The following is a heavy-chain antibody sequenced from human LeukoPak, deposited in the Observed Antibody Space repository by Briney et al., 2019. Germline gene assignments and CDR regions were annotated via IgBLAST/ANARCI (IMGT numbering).Heavy chain of an antibody. CDR1: GGSFSGYY. J-gene: IGHJ6*03. CDR2: INHSGST. D-gene: IGHD3-10*01. Sequence: PSETLSLTCAVYGGSFSGYYWSWIRQPPGKGLEWTGEINHSGSTNYNPSLKSRVTISVDTSKNQFSLKLSSVTAADTAVYYCAREDITMVRGVKSRYMDVWGKGTTVTVSS. V-gene: IGHV4-34*01. CDR3: AREDITMVRGVKSRYMDV.